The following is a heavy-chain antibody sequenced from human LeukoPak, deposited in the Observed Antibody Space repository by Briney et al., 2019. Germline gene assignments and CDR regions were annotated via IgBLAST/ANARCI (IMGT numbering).Heavy chain of an antibody. V-gene: IGHV4-39*07. J-gene: IGHJ3*02. CDR2: IYYSGST. D-gene: IGHD6-13*01. CDR1: GGSISSSSYY. Sequence: SETLSLTCTVSGGSISSSSYYWGWIRQPPGKGLEWIGSIYYSGSTYYTPSLKSRVTISVDTSKNQFSLKLSSVTAADTAVYYCARVPVQQRGVAFDIWGQGTMVTVSS. CDR3: ARVPVQQRGVAFDI.